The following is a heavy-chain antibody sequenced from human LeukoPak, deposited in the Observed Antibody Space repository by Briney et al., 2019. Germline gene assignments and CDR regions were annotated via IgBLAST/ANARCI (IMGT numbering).Heavy chain of an antibody. CDR3: AKGISKNCGGDCYSGY. CDR2: ISGSGGST. J-gene: IGHJ4*02. V-gene: IGHV3-23*01. D-gene: IGHD2-21*02. Sequence: PGGTLRLSCAASGFTFSSYGMSWVRQAPGKGLEWVSAISGSGGSTYYADSVKGRFTISRDNSKNTLYLQMNSLRAEDTAVYYCAKGISKNCGGDCYSGYWGQGTLVTVSS. CDR1: GFTFSSYG.